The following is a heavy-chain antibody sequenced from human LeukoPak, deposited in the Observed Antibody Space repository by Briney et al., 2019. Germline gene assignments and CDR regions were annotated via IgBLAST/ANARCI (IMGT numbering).Heavy chain of an antibody. J-gene: IGHJ5*02. CDR3: ARDADTSEFFSWLDL. V-gene: IGHV3-33*08. CDR1: GFTFSTYW. D-gene: IGHD3-22*01. Sequence: GGSLRLSCTASGFTFSTYWMTWVRQAPGKGLEWVALIWHDGGKRYYADSVKGRFTISRDNSKNTLYLQMTTLRAEDTAVYYCARDADTSEFFSWLDLWGQGTLVTVSS. CDR2: IWHDGGKR.